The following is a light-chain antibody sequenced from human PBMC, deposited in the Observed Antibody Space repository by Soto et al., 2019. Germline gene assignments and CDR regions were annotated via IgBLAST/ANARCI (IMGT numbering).Light chain of an antibody. Sequence: QSALTQPCSVSGSPGQSVAISCTGTSSDVGGYDYVSWFQQHPGKAPKLMIYDVTKRPSGVPDRFSGSKSGNTASLTISGLQAEDEADYYCCSYAASPYVFGTGTKVTVL. CDR2: DVT. CDR1: SSDVGGYDY. V-gene: IGLV2-11*01. J-gene: IGLJ1*01. CDR3: CSYAASPYV.